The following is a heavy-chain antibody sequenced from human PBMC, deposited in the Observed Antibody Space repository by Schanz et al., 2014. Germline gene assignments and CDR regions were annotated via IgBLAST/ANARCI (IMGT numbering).Heavy chain of an antibody. CDR3: ARFLARYQYYGVDV. V-gene: IGHV3-21*04. CDR2: ISSSSRYI. J-gene: IGHJ6*02. D-gene: IGHD3-3*01. CDR1: GFTFSNYA. Sequence: VQLVESGGGVVRPGGSLRLSFAGSGFTFSNYAIHWVRQAPGKGLEWVSSISSSSRYISYADSVKGRFTISRDNGETSVYLQINSLRVEDTAVYYCARFLARYQYYGVDVWGQGTTVIVSS.